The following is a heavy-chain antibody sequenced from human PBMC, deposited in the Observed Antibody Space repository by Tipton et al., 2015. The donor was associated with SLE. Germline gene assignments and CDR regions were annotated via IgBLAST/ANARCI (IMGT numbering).Heavy chain of an antibody. CDR3: ARTGELFDY. CDR1: GGSISIYC. V-gene: IGHV4-59*01. CDR2: IYYSGST. D-gene: IGHD1-26*01. J-gene: IGHJ4*02. Sequence: TLSLTCSVSGGSISIYCWSWIRQPPGKGLAWIGYIYYSGSTNYNPSLKSRVTISVDTSKNQFSLKLSSVTAADTAVYYCARTGELFDYWGQGTLVTVSS.